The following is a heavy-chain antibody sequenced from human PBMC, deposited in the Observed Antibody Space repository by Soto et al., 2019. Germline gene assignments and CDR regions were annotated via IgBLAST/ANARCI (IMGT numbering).Heavy chain of an antibody. CDR1: GYTFTSYY. V-gene: IGHV1-46*03. CDR2: INPSGGST. CDR3: ARDLVVVPSVGPYYYYYYYMDV. J-gene: IGHJ6*03. Sequence: ASVKASCKASGYTFTSYYMHWVRQAPGQGLEWMGIINPSGGSTSYAQKFQGRVTMTRDTSTSTVYMELSSLRSEDTAVYYCARDLVVVPSVGPYYYYYYYMDVWGKGTTVTVSS. D-gene: IGHD2-2*01.